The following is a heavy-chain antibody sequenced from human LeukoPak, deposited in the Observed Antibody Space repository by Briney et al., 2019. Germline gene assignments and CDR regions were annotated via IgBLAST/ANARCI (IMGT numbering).Heavy chain of an antibody. CDR2: ITNDGSRT. Sequence: GGSLRLSCTASAFTFSEYWMHWVRQPPGKGLVWVSRITNDGSRTEYADSVKGRFTISRDNAKNTLYLQMDSLRPEDTAVYYCARDLGPHDYWGQGTLVTVSS. CDR1: AFTFSEYW. J-gene: IGHJ4*02. D-gene: IGHD3-16*01. CDR3: ARDLGPHDY. V-gene: IGHV3-74*03.